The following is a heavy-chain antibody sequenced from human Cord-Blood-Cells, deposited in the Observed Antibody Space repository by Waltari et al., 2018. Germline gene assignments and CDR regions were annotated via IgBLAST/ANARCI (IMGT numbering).Heavy chain of an antibody. J-gene: IGHJ2*01. V-gene: IGHV4-38-2*02. Sequence: QVQLQESGPGLVKPSETLSLTCTVSGYSISSGYYWGWIRQPPGKGLEWIGSIYHSGSTYSNPSLNSRVTISVDTSKNQFSLKLSSVTAADTAVYYCARGEADGSSSWYFDLWGRGTLVTVSS. D-gene: IGHD6-6*01. CDR1: GYSISSGYY. CDR3: ARGEADGSSSWYFDL. CDR2: IYHSGST.